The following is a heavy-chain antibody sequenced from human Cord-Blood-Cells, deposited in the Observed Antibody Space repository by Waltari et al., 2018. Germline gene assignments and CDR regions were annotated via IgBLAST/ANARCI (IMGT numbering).Heavy chain of an antibody. J-gene: IGHJ4*02. Sequence: QVQLQQWGAGLLKPSETLSLTCAVYGGSFSGYYWSWIRQPPGKGLEWIGEINHSGSTNYNPSLKSRVTISVDTSKNQFSLKLSSVTAADTAVYYCARSLKPPLTSAYGSGSYYDYWGQGTLVTVSS. CDR3: ARSLKPPLTSAYGSGSYYDY. CDR2: INHSGST. CDR1: GGSFSGYY. D-gene: IGHD3-10*01. V-gene: IGHV4-34*01.